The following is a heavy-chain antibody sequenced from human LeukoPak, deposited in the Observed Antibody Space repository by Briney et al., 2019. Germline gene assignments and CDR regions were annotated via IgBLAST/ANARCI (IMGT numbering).Heavy chain of an antibody. CDR3: AKETRGGFSGPFDY. CDR2: ITAGGGST. V-gene: IGHV3-23*01. J-gene: IGHJ4*02. D-gene: IGHD3-16*01. CDR1: GFTFSSSA. Sequence: GGSLRLSCAASGFTFSSSAMTWVRQAPGKGLEWVSTITAGGGSTYYADSVKGRFTISRDNSKNTLYLQMNSLRAEDTAVYYCAKETRGGFSGPFDYWGQGTLVTVSS.